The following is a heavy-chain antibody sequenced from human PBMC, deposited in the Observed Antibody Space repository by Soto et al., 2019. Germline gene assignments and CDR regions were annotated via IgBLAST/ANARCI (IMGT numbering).Heavy chain of an antibody. CDR2: ISYDGSNK. D-gene: IGHD6-13*01. CDR3: AKNPTGNTFRYYSYMDV. V-gene: IGHV3-30*18. Sequence: GGSLRLSCAASGFTFSSYGMHWVRQAPGKGLEWVAVISYDGSNKYYADSVKGRFTISRDSSKNTLYLQMNSLRAEDTAVYYCAKNPTGNTFRYYSYMDVWGKGTTVTVSS. J-gene: IGHJ6*03. CDR1: GFTFSSYG.